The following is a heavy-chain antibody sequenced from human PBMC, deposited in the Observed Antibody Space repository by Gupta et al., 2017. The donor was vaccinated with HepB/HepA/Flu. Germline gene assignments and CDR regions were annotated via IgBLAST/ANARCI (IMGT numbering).Heavy chain of an antibody. CDR1: GGTFSRYA. J-gene: IGHJ6*03. CDR3: ASRSFWSGYYTRGDYYYYMDV. V-gene: IGHV1-69*01. CDR2: IIPIFGTA. D-gene: IGHD3-3*01. Sequence: QVQLVQSGAEVKKPGSSVKVSCKASGGTFSRYAISWVRQAPGQGLEWRGGIIPIFGTANYEQKFQGRVTITADESTSTAYMELSSLRSEDTAVYYCASRSFWSGYYTRGDYYYYMDVWGKGTTVTVSS.